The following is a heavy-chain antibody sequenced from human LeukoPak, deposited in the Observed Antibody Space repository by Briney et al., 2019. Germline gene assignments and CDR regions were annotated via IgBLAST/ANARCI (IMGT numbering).Heavy chain of an antibody. CDR1: GFTFSTYS. CDR3: ARCLPVAGISCPDY. V-gene: IGHV3-30-3*01. Sequence: SVGSLRLSCAASGFTFSTYSIHWVRQAPGKGLGWLAVTSYDGSDKYSADSVKGRFTISRDNSENTLYLQMNSLRVDDTAVYYCARCLPVAGISCPDYWGQGTLVIVSS. J-gene: IGHJ4*02. CDR2: TSYDGSDK. D-gene: IGHD6-19*01.